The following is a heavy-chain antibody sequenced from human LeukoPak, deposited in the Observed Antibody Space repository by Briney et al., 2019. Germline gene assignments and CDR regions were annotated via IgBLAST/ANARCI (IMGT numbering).Heavy chain of an antibody. CDR3: ARLNDGFDI. V-gene: IGHV3-23*01. J-gene: IGHJ3*02. D-gene: IGHD4/OR15-4a*01. CDR2: ISASGGST. CDR1: RFAYA. Sequence: GGSLRFSCAASRFAYAMTWVRQVPGKGLEWVSTISASGGSTYYADSVKGRFTISRDNSRNTLYLQMNSLRAEDTAVYYCARLNDGFDIWGQGTMVTVSS.